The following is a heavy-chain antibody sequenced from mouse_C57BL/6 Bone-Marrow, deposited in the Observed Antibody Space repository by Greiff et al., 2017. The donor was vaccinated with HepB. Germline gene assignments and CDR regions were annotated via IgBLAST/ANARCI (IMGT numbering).Heavy chain of an antibody. CDR3: ARRLLRPVAGYAMDY. J-gene: IGHJ4*01. CDR1: GYTFTSYD. CDR2: IYPRDGST. D-gene: IGHD1-2*01. V-gene: IGHV1-85*01. Sequence: QVQLQQSGPELVKPGASVKLSYKASGYTFTSYDINWVKQRPGQGLEWIGWIYPRDGSTKYNEKFKGKATLTVDTSSSTAYMELHSLTSEDSAVYFCARRLLRPVAGYAMDYWGQGTSVTVSS.